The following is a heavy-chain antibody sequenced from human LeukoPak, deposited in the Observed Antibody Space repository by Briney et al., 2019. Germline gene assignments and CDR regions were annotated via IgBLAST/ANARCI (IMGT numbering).Heavy chain of an antibody. CDR3: ARYENGGIDY. Sequence: GGSLRLSCAASGFTFSSYAMSWVRQAPGKGLEWVSAISGSGGSTYYADSVKGRFTISRDNSKNTLCLQMNNLRAEDTAVYYCARYENGGIDYWGQGTLVTVSS. J-gene: IGHJ4*02. CDR1: GFTFSSYA. CDR2: ISGSGGST. D-gene: IGHD2-15*01. V-gene: IGHV3-23*01.